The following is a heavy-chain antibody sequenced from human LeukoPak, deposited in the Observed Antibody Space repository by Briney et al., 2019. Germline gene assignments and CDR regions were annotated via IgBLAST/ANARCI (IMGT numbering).Heavy chain of an antibody. CDR1: GGSISSYY. J-gene: IGHJ5*02. Sequence: SETLSLTCTVSGGSISSYYWSWIRQPPGKGLEWIGYIYYRGSTSYTPSLKSRVTISVDTSKNQFSLRLNSVTAADTAVYYCARDIISEYSKSHSHFDPWGQGTLVTVSS. CDR2: IYYRGST. CDR3: ARDIISEYSKSHSHFDP. V-gene: IGHV4-59*01. D-gene: IGHD5-18*01.